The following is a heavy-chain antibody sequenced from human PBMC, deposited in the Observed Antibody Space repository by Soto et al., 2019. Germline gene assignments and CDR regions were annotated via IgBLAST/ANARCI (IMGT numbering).Heavy chain of an antibody. D-gene: IGHD3-10*01. CDR3: ARITMVRGVALYYYMDV. CDR2: IYCSGST. CDR1: GGSISSGGYY. V-gene: IGHV4-61*08. Sequence: ASETLSLTCTVSGGSISSGGYYWSWIRQHPGKGLEWIGYIYCSGSTNYNPSLKSRVTISVDTSKNQFSLKLSSVTAADTAVYYCARITMVRGVALYYYMDVWGKGTTVTVSS. J-gene: IGHJ6*03.